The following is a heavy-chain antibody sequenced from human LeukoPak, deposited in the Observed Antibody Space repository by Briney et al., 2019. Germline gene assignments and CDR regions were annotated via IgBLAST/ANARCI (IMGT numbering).Heavy chain of an antibody. CDR1: GDSISSGDYY. CDR3: ARRSSGRNYYFDY. D-gene: IGHD6-19*01. CDR2: IYYSGST. Sequence: PSQTLSLTCTVSGDSISSGDYYWSWIRQPPGKGLEWIGYIYYSGSTNYNPSLKSRVTISVDTSKNQFSLKLSSVTAADTAVYYCARRSSGRNYYFDYWGQGTLVTVSS. V-gene: IGHV4-61*08. J-gene: IGHJ4*02.